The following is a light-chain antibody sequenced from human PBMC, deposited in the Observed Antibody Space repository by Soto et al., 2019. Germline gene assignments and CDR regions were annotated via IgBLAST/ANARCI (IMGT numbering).Light chain of an antibody. J-gene: IGKJ1*01. CDR2: KAS. CDR3: QQFHDPWT. CDR1: QSISNW. Sequence: DIQMTQSPSTLSASVGDRVTITCRASQSISNWLAWYQQKPGKAPNLLIYKASNLESGVPSMFSGSGSGTEFTLTISSLQPDDFATYYCQQFHDPWTFGQGTKVEIK. V-gene: IGKV1-5*03.